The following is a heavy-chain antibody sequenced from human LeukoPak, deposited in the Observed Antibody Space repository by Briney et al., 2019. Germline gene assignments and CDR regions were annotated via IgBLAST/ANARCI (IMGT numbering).Heavy chain of an antibody. D-gene: IGHD5-24*01. CDR3: ARGYPNRFAGYNYLEYYFDY. Sequence: SETLSLTCAVYGGSFSGYYWSWIRQPPGKGLEWIGEINHSGSTNYNPSLKSRVTISVDTSKNQFSLKLSSVTAADTAVYYCARGYPNRFAGYNYLEYYFDYWGQGTLVTVSS. J-gene: IGHJ4*02. V-gene: IGHV4-34*01. CDR1: GGSFSGYY. CDR2: INHSGST.